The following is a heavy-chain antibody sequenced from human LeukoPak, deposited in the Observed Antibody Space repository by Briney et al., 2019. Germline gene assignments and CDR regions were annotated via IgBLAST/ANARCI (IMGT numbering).Heavy chain of an antibody. CDR3: AKGARLAAVEI. Sequence: PGGSLRLSCAASGFTFSSYAMTWVRQDPGKGLEWVSAISGSGGSTYYADSVKGRFTISRDNSKNTLYLQMNSLRAEDTVIYYCAKGARLAAVEIWGQGTMVTVSS. D-gene: IGHD6-13*01. J-gene: IGHJ3*02. CDR1: GFTFSSYA. CDR2: ISGSGGST. V-gene: IGHV3-23*01.